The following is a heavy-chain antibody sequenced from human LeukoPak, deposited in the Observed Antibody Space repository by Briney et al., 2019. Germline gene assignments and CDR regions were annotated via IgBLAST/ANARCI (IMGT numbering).Heavy chain of an antibody. Sequence: PSETLSLTCTVSGGSISSSTYYWGWIRQPPGKGLEWIGSIYYSGSTYYNPSLKSRVTISVDTSKNHFSLKLSSVTAADTAVFYCARDRDGYNLDAFDIWGQGTMVTVSS. CDR1: GGSISSSTYY. J-gene: IGHJ3*02. CDR3: ARDRDGYNLDAFDI. CDR2: IYYSGST. V-gene: IGHV4-39*02. D-gene: IGHD5-24*01.